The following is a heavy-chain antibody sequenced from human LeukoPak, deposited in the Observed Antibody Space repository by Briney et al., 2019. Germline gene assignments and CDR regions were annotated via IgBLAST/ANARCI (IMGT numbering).Heavy chain of an antibody. CDR3: AKEVCDGYNSVCY. J-gene: IGHJ4*02. CDR1: GFTFSSYG. D-gene: IGHD5-24*01. V-gene: IGHV3-30*18. Sequence: GGSLRLSCAASGFTFSSYGMHWVRQAPGKGLEGVAVISYDGSNKYYADSVKGRFTISRDNSKNTLYLQMNSLRAEDTAVYYCAKEVCDGYNSVCYWGQGTLVTVSS. CDR2: ISYDGSNK.